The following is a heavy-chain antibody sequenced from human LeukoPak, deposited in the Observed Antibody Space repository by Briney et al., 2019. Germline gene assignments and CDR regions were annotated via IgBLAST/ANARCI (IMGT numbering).Heavy chain of an antibody. D-gene: IGHD3-3*01. CDR3: AKWFRFLEWSPDWFDP. J-gene: IGHJ5*02. CDR2: ISGSGGST. Sequence: GGSLRPSCAASGFTFSSYAMSWVRQAPGKGLEWVSAISGSGGSTYYADSVKGRFTISRDNSKNTLYLQMNSLRAEDTAVYYCAKWFRFLEWSPDWFDPWGQGTLVTVSS. CDR1: GFTFSSYA. V-gene: IGHV3-23*01.